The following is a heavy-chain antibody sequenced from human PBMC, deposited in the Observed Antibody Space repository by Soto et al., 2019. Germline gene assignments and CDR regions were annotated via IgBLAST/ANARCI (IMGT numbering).Heavy chain of an antibody. V-gene: IGHV3-66*01. CDR1: GLTVSSNY. CDR2: IYSGGTT. Sequence: GGSLRLSCAASGLTVSSNYMGWVRQAPGKGLEWVSTIYSGGTTYYADSVKGRFSISRDNSENTLYLQMNSLRAEDTAVYYCASRPHYYYYMDVWGKGTTVTVSS. CDR3: ASRPHYYYYMDV. J-gene: IGHJ6*03.